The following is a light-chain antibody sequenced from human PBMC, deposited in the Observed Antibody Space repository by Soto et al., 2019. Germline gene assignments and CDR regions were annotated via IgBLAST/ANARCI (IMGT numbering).Light chain of an antibody. V-gene: IGKV1-5*01. Sequence: DIQMTQSPSTLSASVGDRVTITCRASQNVFTWLAWYQHRPGKAPKLLIYDASILESGVPSRFSGSGSGTEFTLTITDVEPEDCAVYYCQQYSDSPYTFGQGTRLDIK. CDR1: QNVFTW. J-gene: IGKJ2*01. CDR3: QQYSDSPYT. CDR2: DAS.